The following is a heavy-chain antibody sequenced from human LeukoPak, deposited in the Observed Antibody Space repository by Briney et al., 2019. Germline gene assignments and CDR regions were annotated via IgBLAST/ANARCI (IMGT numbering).Heavy chain of an antibody. Sequence: GGSLRLSCAASGFTFSNYSMNWVRQAPGKGLEWVSAISGSGGSTYYADSVKGRFTISRDNSKNTLYLQMNSLRAEDTAVYYCAKRLWTTVAPLDYWGQGTLVTVSS. CDR2: ISGSGGST. CDR1: GFTFSNYS. J-gene: IGHJ4*02. CDR3: AKRLWTTVAPLDY. D-gene: IGHD4-23*01. V-gene: IGHV3-23*01.